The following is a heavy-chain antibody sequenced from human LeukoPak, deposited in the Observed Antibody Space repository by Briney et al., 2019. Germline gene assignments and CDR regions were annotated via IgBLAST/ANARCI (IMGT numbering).Heavy chain of an antibody. CDR1: GGSISGSY. Sequence: SETLSLTCTVSGGSISGSYWTWIRQPPGKGLEWIGQIYYKGNADYNPSLKSRVTLSVDTSKNQFSLKLTAMTAADTAVYYCARIAVAGQRWFDPWGQGTLVTVSS. V-gene: IGHV4-59*01. CDR3: ARIAVAGQRWFDP. CDR2: IYYKGNA. J-gene: IGHJ5*02. D-gene: IGHD6-19*01.